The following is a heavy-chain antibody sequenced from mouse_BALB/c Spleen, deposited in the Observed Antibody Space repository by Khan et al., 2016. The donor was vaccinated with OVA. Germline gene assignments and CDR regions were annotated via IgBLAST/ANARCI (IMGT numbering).Heavy chain of an antibody. D-gene: IGHD1-1*01. CDR3: ASVYGRSFWFAY. J-gene: IGHJ3*01. CDR1: GYTFTDYI. V-gene: IGHV1S136*01. CDR2: INPYNDGT. Sequence: EVQLQESGPELVKPGASVKMSCKASGYTFTDYIIHWVKQKPGQGLEGIGYINPYNDGTKYNEKFKGKATLTSDKSTNTVYMELSCLTSDDSAVYYCASVYGRSFWFAYWGQGTLVTVSA.